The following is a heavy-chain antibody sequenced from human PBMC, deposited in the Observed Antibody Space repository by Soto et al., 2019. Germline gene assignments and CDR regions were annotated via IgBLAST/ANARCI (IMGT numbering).Heavy chain of an antibody. CDR2: IVDSGGRT. CDR1: GFTFSNCA. V-gene: IGHV3-23*01. CDR3: APVPAGSSYYSLDA. J-gene: IGHJ6*02. Sequence: GGSLRLSSGASGFTFSNCAMNWVRQAPGKGLEWVAGIVDSGGRTFYADSVKGRFTISRDNSKNTLYLQMNNLRADDTAVYYCAPVPAGSSYYSLDAWGQGSTVTVS. D-gene: IGHD2-2*01.